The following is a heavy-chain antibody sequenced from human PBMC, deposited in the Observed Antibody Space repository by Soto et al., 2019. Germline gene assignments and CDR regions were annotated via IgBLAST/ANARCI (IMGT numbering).Heavy chain of an antibody. J-gene: IGHJ6*02. V-gene: IGHV1-2*04. CDR2: INPNGGGT. Sequence: ASVKVSCKASGYTFTGYYMHWVRQAPGQGLEWMGWINPNGGGTNYEQKFQGWVTMTRETSISTAYMELSRLRSDDTAVYYCAREGAGTPPDYYGMDVWGQGTTVTVSS. CDR1: GYTFTGYY. CDR3: AREGAGTPPDYYGMDV. D-gene: IGHD1-7*01.